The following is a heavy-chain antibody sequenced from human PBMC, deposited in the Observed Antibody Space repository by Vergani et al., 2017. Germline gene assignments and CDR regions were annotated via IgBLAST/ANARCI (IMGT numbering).Heavy chain of an antibody. CDR3: ARGYIMDV. Sequence: QVQLLQSGAEVKTPGASVKVSCTASGYTVSKYDFNWVRQATGQGLEWMGWMNLSSGNTGYAQKFQGRVVMTGDTSINTAYMEVSSLRPDDTAVYYCARGYIMDVLGQGTAVTVSS. D-gene: IGHD5-12*01. CDR1: GYTVSKYD. J-gene: IGHJ6*02. V-gene: IGHV1-8*01. CDR2: MNLSSGNT.